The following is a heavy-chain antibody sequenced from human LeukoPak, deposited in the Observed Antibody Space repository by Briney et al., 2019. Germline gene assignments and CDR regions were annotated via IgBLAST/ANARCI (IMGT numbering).Heavy chain of an antibody. D-gene: IGHD3-22*01. J-gene: IGHJ5*02. CDR1: GYTFTSYY. CDR3: ARVKTPYYYDSSGYYYH. Sequence: ASVKVSCKASGYTFTSYYMHWVRQAPGQGLEWMGIINPSGGSTSYAQKLQGRVTMTTDTSTSTAYMELRSLRSDDTAVYYCARVKTPYYYDSSGYYYHWGQGTLVTVSS. CDR2: INPSGGST. V-gene: IGHV1-46*01.